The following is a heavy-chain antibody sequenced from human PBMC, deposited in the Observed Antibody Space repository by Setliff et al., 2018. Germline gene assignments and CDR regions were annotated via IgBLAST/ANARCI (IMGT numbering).Heavy chain of an antibody. CDR2: INAANENT. D-gene: IGHD1-1*01. V-gene: IGHV1-3*01. CDR1: GYTFSSYS. J-gene: IGHJ5*02. CDR3: ARLSGELEYDWFDP. Sequence: ASVKVSCKASGYTFSSYSMHWVRQAPGQRLEWMGWINAANENTQYSKKFQGRLTITRDTSANTAYMELSSLRSEDTALYYCARLSGELEYDWFDPWGQGTLVTVSS.